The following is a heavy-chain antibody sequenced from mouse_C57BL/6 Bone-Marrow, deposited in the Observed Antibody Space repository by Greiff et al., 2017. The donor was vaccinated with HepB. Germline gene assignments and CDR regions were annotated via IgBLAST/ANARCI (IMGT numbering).Heavy chain of an antibody. CDR3: ARAVPLFAY. V-gene: IGHV1-7*01. CDR1: GYTFTSYW. J-gene: IGHJ3*01. CDR2: INPSSGYT. Sequence: QVQLKQSGAELAKPGASVKLSCKASGYTFTSYWMHWVKQRPGQGLEWIGYINPSSGYTKYNQKFKDKATLTVDKSSSTAYMQLSSLTYEDSAVYYCARAVPLFAYWGQGTLVTVSA.